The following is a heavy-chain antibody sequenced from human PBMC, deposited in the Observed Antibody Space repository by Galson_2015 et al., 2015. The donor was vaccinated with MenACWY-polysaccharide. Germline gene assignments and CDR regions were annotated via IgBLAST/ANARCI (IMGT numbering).Heavy chain of an antibody. J-gene: IGHJ4*02. CDR3: TRRLVRGVIIRDFDS. D-gene: IGHD3-10*01. Sequence: SLRLSCAASGFTFSGHWMSWVRQAPGKGLEWVANINKDGREKNYVDSVKGRFTISRDNAKNSLYLQTNSLRAEDTAVYYCTRRLVRGVIIRDFDSWGQGTLVTVS. CDR2: INKDGREK. CDR1: GFTFSGHW. V-gene: IGHV3-7*01.